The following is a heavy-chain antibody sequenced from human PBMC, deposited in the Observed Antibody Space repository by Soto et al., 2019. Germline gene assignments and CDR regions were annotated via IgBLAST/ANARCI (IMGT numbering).Heavy chain of an antibody. CDR1: GGSISSGGYY. D-gene: IGHD2-15*01. CDR2: IYYSGST. V-gene: IGHV4-31*03. CDR3: ARCVATPVGYYGMDV. J-gene: IGHJ6*02. Sequence: SETLSLTCTVSGGSISSGGYYWSWIRQHPGKGLEWIGYIYYSGSTYYNPSLKSRVTISVDTSKNQFSLKLSSVTAADTAVYYCARCVATPVGYYGMDVWGQGTTVTVSS.